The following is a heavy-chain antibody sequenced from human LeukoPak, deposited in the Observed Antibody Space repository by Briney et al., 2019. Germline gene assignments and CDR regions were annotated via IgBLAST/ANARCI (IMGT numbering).Heavy chain of an antibody. D-gene: IGHD2-15*01. V-gene: IGHV1-24*01. CDR3: ATDLRVAYYFDY. J-gene: IGHJ4*02. CDR1: GYTLTELS. Sequence: ASVKVSCKVSGYTLTELSMHWVRQAPGKGLEWMGGFDPEDGETIYAQKFQGRVTMTEDTSTDTAYMELSSLRSEDTAVYYCATDLRVAYYFDYWGQGTLVTVSS. CDR2: FDPEDGET.